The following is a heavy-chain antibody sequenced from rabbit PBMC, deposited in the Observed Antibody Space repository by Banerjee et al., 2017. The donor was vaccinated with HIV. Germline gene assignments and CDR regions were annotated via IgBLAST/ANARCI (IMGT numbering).Heavy chain of an antibody. V-gene: IGHV1S45*01. J-gene: IGHJ6*01. CDR3: VRDGDL. CDR1: GFSFSNNA. Sequence: EGSLTLTCKASGFSFSNNAMCWVRQAPGKGLEWIACIVTGGSGTSYYATWARGRFTISETSSTTVTLQMTSLTAADTATYFCVRDGDLWGQGTLVTVS. CDR2: IVTGGSGTS.